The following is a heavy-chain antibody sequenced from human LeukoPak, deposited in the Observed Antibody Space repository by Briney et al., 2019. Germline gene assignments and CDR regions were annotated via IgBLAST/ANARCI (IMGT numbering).Heavy chain of an antibody. Sequence: PGITQRLLRTASVYPFSIYDLHCVTHPPAKGLVCVTVILYDGSNKFYADSVKGRFTISRDNYKNTLYVQMNSLRAEDTAVYYCARDPAKFWSGHDYWGQGTLVTVSS. V-gene: IGHV3-30*03. CDR2: ILYDGSNK. CDR3: ARDPAKFWSGHDY. J-gene: IGHJ4*02. CDR1: VYPFSIYD. D-gene: IGHD3-3*01.